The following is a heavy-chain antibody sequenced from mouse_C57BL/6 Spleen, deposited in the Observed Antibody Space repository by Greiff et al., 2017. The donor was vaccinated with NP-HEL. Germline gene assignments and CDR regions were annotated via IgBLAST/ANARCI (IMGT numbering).Heavy chain of an antibody. CDR1: GYAFSSSW. CDR2: IYPGDGDT. V-gene: IGHV1-82*01. Sequence: VQLVESGPELVKPGASVKISCKASGYAFSSSWMNWVKQRPGKGLEWIGRIYPGDGDTNYNGKFKGKATLTADKSSSTAYMQLSSLTSEDSAVYFCAIYYGSSYGAMDYWGQGTSVTVSS. D-gene: IGHD1-1*01. CDR3: AIYYGSSYGAMDY. J-gene: IGHJ4*01.